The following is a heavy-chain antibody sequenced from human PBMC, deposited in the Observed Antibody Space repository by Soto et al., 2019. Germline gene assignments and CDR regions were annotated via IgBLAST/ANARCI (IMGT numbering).Heavy chain of an antibody. CDR2: VIPISGRT. J-gene: IGHJ4*02. CDR1: GGTFSSLG. D-gene: IGHD2-2*01. V-gene: IGHV1-69*01. CDR3: ATRSTQGRWRAFAEC. Sequence: QVQPVQSGAEVKRPGSSVKVSCEASGGTFSSLGFTWVRQAPGQGLEWMGGVIPISGRTTFAPKFLGRVTLTADESTRTAYNELTALTSADTALCYWATRSTQGRWRAFAECWGQGTLVTVSS.